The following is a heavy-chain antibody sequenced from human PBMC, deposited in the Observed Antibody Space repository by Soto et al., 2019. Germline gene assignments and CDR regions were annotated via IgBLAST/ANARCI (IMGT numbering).Heavy chain of an antibody. J-gene: IGHJ3*02. CDR1: GFSLSTSGVG. D-gene: IGHD3-22*01. V-gene: IGHV2-5*01. CDR3: AHSVYDSSGYYVPEAFDI. CDR2: IYWNDDK. Sequence: QITLKESGPTLVKPTQTLTLTCTFSGFSLSTSGVGVGWIRQPPGKALEWLALIYWNDDKRYSPSLKGRLTIPKDTSKNQVVLTMTNMDPVDTATYYCAHSVYDSSGYYVPEAFDIWGQGTMVTVSS.